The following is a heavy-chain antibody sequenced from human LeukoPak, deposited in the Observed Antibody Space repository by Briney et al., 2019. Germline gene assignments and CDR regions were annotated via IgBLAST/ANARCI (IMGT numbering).Heavy chain of an antibody. V-gene: IGHV3-74*01. D-gene: IGHD3-22*01. J-gene: IGHJ4*02. Sequence: GGSLRLSCAASGFTFSSYWMHWVRQAPGKGLVWVSRINSDGSSTSYADSVKGRFTISRDNSKNTLYLQMNSLRAEDTAVYYCARHSSGYYHYDYWGPGTPVTVAS. CDR3: ARHSSGYYHYDY. CDR1: GFTFSSYW. CDR2: INSDGSST.